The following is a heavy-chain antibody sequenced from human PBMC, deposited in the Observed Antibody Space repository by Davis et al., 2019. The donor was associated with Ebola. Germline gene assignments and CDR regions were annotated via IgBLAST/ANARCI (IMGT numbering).Heavy chain of an antibody. CDR2: ISYDGSYK. CDR3: AREPDGVNTAMIVGY. J-gene: IGHJ4*02. CDR1: GFTFSSYA. Sequence: GESLKISCEASGFTFSSYAMPWVRQAPGKGLEWVALISYDGSYKYYADSVKGRFTISRDNSKNTLYLQVNSLRAEDTAVYYCAREPDGVNTAMIVGYWGRGTLLTVSS. V-gene: IGHV3-30*04. D-gene: IGHD3-22*01.